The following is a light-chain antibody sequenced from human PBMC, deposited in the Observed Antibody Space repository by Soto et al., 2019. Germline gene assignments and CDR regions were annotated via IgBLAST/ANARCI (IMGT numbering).Light chain of an antibody. CDR2: EVS. J-gene: IGLJ1*01. CDR3: SSYAGITNYD. V-gene: IGLV2-8*01. CDR1: NSDVGGYNY. Sequence: QSVLTQPPSASGSPGQSVTISCTGTNSDVGGYNYVSWYQQHPGKAPKLMIYEVSKRPSGVPDRFSGSKSGNTASLTVSGLQAEDEADYYCSSYAGITNYDFGTGT.